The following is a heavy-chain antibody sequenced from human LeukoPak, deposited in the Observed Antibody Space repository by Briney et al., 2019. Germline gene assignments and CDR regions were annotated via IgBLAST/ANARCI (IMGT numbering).Heavy chain of an antibody. D-gene: IGHD3-22*01. CDR2: INPSGGST. CDR3: ARATMIVVAPDY. Sequence: ASVKVSCKASGYTFTGYYMHWVRQAPGQGLEWMGIINPSGGSTSYAQKFQGRVTMTRDTSTSTVYMELSSLRSEDTAVYYCARATMIVVAPDYWGQGTLVTVSS. J-gene: IGHJ4*02. CDR1: GYTFTGYY. V-gene: IGHV1-46*03.